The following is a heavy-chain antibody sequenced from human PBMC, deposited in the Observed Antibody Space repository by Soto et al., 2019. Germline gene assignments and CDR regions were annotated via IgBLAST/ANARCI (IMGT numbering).Heavy chain of an antibody. V-gene: IGHV3-23*01. CDR2: ISGSGGST. J-gene: IGHJ4*02. CDR1: GFTFSSYA. Sequence: GGSLRLSCAASGFTFSSYAMSWVRQAPGKGLEWVSAISGSGGSTYYADSVKGRFTISRDNSKNTLYLQMNSLRAEDTAVYYCATSCSFSSCYPPRALRFWCKGPLVTVS. CDR3: ATSCSFSSCYPPRALRF. D-gene: IGHD2-15*01.